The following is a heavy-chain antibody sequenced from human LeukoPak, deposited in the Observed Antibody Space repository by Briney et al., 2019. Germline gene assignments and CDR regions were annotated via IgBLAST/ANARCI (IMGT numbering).Heavy chain of an antibody. CDR1: GGSISSYY. D-gene: IGHD3-10*01. V-gene: IGHV4-4*07. Sequence: KPSETLSLTCTVSGGSISSYYWSWIRQPAGKRLEWIGRIYTSGSTNYNPSLKSRVTMSVDTSKNQFSLKLSSVTAADTAVYYCARGPMASCYGSGIDAFDIWGQGTMVTVSS. J-gene: IGHJ3*02. CDR3: ARGPMASCYGSGIDAFDI. CDR2: IYTSGST.